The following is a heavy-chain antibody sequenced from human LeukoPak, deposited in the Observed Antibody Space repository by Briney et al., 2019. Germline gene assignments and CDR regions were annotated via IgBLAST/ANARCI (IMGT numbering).Heavy chain of an antibody. J-gene: IGHJ6*03. D-gene: IGHD3-3*01. CDR2: MNTNSGNT. CDR3: ARGPTYYDFWSGYYSYYYYYMDV. Sequence: RASVKVSCKASGYTFTSYDINWVRQATGQGLEWMGWMNTNSGNTGYAQKFQGRVTMTRNTSISTAYMELSSLRSEDTAVYYCARGPTYYDFWSGYYSYYYYYMDVWGKGTTVTVSS. CDR1: GYTFTSYD. V-gene: IGHV1-8*01.